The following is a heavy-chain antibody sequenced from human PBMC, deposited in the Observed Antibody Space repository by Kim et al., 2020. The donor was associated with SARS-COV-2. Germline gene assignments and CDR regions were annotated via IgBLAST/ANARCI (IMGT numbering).Heavy chain of an antibody. CDR3: ARAQGGDGYNIY. V-gene: IGHV3-72*01. CDR1: GFTFSDHY. CDR2: SRNKVYSYST. Sequence: GGSLRLSCATSGFTFSDHYMDWVRQAPGKGLEWVGRSRNKVYSYSTEHAASVKGRFTISRDESKNSLYLQMNSLKIEDTAVYYCARAQGGDGYNIYWGQGTLVTVPS. J-gene: IGHJ4*01. D-gene: IGHD2-21*01.